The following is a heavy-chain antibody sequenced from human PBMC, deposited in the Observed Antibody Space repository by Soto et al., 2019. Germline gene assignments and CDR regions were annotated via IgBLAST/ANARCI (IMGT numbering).Heavy chain of an antibody. Sequence: SETLSLTCTVSGGSISSGAYWSWIRQHPGKGLEWIGYIYYTGSTSYNPSVKSRVTMSVDTSKNHFSLTLSSVTAADTALYYCARDEARNYSSDSIRRDSFQIWGQGTMVNVSS. CDR1: GGSISSGAY. CDR3: ARDEARNYSSDSIRRDSFQI. D-gene: IGHD3-22*01. CDR2: IYYTGST. V-gene: IGHV4-31*03. J-gene: IGHJ3*02.